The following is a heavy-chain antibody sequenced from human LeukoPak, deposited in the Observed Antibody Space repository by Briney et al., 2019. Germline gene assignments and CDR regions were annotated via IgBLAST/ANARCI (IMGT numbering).Heavy chain of an antibody. CDR3: ARSYGSGSSDY. CDR2: IDPSDSYT. J-gene: IGHJ4*02. CDR1: GYSLTNYW. V-gene: IGHV5-10-1*04. Sequence: GESLKISCKGSGYSLTNYWLSWVRQMPGKGLEWMGRIDPSDSYTNYSPSFQGQVTISGDKSINTAYVQWSSLKASDTAMYYCARSYGSGSSDYWGQGTLVTVSS. D-gene: IGHD3-10*01.